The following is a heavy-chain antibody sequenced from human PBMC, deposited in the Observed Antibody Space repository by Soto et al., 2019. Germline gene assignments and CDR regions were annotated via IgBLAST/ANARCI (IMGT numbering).Heavy chain of an antibody. CDR3: VRMTHESYSAYYAMDV. D-gene: IGHD3-10*01. CDR2: IFSDAER. Sequence: SVPTLVNPTETLTLTCNVSGFSLTTGRMGVICIRQPPGKALEWLAHIFSDAERSYSRSLQGRLTVSKVGSGRHVGLTMTNMEPVDEGKYVGVRMTHESYSAYYAMDVWGQGTTVIVS. V-gene: IGHV2-26*01. J-gene: IGHJ6*02. CDR1: GFSLTTGRMG.